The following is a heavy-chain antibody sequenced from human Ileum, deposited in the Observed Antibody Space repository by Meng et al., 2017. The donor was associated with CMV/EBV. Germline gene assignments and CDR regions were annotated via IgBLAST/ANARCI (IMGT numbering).Heavy chain of an antibody. CDR3: AREVVPPRRMDV. J-gene: IGHJ6*02. CDR1: GFTFSSYS. CDR2: ISTSSTYI. Sequence: GESLKIPCAASGFTFSSYSMNWVRQAPGKGLEWVASISTSSTYIYYAESLKGRFTISRDNAKNSLHLNISSLSAEDTAVYYCAREVVPPRRMDVWGQGTTVTVSS. D-gene: IGHD2-2*01. V-gene: IGHV3-21*01.